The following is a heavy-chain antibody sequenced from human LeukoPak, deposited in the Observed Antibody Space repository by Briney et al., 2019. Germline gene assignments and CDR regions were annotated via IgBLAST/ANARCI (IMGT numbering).Heavy chain of an antibody. D-gene: IGHD3-22*01. CDR2: INWNGGST. CDR1: RFTFDDYG. J-gene: IGHJ4*02. CDR3: ARDVLGFYYDSSGYSPYPQDY. Sequence: GGSLRLSCAASRFTFDDYGMSWVRQAPGKGLEWVSGINWNGGSTGYADSVKGRFTISGDNAKNSLYLQMNSLRAEDTALYYCARDVLGFYYDSSGYSPYPQDYWGQGTLVTVSS. V-gene: IGHV3-20*04.